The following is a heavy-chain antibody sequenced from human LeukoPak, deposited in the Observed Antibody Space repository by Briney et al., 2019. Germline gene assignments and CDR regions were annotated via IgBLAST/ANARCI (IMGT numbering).Heavy chain of an antibody. CDR2: IYQSGAT. J-gene: IGHJ5*02. D-gene: IGHD1-1*01. Sequence: SETLSLTCIVSGGSISNYYWSWFRQPPGKGLEWIGYIYQSGATSYNPSLKSRVTILLDTSKNQFSLKLNSVTAADTAVYYCARDWELGHWGQGTLVTVS. CDR1: GGSISNYY. CDR3: ARDWELGH. V-gene: IGHV4-59*01.